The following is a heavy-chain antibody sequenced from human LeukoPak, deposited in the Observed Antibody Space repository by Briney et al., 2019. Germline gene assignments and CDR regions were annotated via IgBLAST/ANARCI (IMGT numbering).Heavy chain of an antibody. V-gene: IGHV4-34*01. CDR3: ARGRIAIFGVVKYFDY. J-gene: IGHJ4*02. Sequence: SETLSLTCAVYGGSFSGYYWSWIRQPPGKGLEWIGEINHSGSTNYNPSLKSRVTISVDTSKNQFSLKLSSVTAADTAVYYCARGRIAIFGVVKYFDYWGQGTLVTVSS. CDR2: INHSGST. CDR1: GGSFSGYY. D-gene: IGHD3-3*01.